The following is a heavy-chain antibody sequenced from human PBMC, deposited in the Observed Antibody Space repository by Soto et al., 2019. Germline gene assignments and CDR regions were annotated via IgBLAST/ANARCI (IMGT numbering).Heavy chain of an antibody. V-gene: IGHV1-69*08. CDR1: GGTFSPYT. D-gene: IGHD3-10*01. CDR2: IIPFHGVT. Sequence: QVQLVQSGAEVKKPGSSVKVSCKASGGTFSPYTINWVRQAPGQGLEWMGRIIPFHGVTNYAQKFQARVTITADKSTSTAYMERSGLRFEDTAMYYCTRDWEITVSTWSFGGFWGRGTLVTVYS. CDR3: TRDWEITVSTWSFGGF. J-gene: IGHJ4*02.